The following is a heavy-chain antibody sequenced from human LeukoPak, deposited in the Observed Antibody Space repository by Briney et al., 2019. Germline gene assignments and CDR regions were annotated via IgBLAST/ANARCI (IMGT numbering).Heavy chain of an antibody. Sequence: ASVKVSCKASGGTFSSYAISWVRQAPGQGLEWMGGIIPIFGTANYAQKFQGRVTMTTDTSTSTAYMELRSLRSDDTAVYYCARFYYDSSGYQGGWFDPWGQGTLVTVSS. CDR2: IIPIFGTA. D-gene: IGHD3-22*01. V-gene: IGHV1-69*05. CDR1: GGTFSSYA. CDR3: ARFYYDSSGYQGGWFDP. J-gene: IGHJ5*02.